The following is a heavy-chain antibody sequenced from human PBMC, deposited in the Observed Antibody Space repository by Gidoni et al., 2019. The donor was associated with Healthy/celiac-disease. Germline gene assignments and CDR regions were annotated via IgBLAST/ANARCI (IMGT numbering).Heavy chain of an antibody. CDR2: IYHSGST. Sequence: QVQLQESGPGLVTPSGTLSSTFAVSAGSIRCSNWWSSVRQPPGKGLEWIGEIYHSGSTNDNPSLKSRVTISVDKSKNQFSLKLSSVTAADTAVYYCARARDSSGYYPNWFDPWGQGTLVTVSS. D-gene: IGHD3-22*01. CDR3: ARARDSSGYYPNWFDP. CDR1: AGSIRCSNW. J-gene: IGHJ5*02. V-gene: IGHV4-4*02.